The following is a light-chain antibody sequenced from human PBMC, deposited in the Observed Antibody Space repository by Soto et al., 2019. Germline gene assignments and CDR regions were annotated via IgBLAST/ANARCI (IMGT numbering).Light chain of an antibody. Sequence: DIQMTQSPSSLSASVGDRVTITCQASQDISNYLNWYQQEPGNAPNLLIYDSSNVETGVPSMFSGSGSGTDFTFTISRLQPEDIATYYCQQNDKLPITFGQGTRLEIK. CDR1: QDISNY. J-gene: IGKJ5*01. CDR3: QQNDKLPIT. V-gene: IGKV1-33*01. CDR2: DSS.